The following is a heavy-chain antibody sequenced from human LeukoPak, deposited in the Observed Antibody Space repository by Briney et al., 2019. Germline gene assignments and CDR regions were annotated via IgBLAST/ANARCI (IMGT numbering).Heavy chain of an antibody. CDR2: IIPSFGTA. J-gene: IGHJ6*02. CDR1: GGTFNSYG. CDR3: ARLDEYSSSSRYYGMDV. Sequence: SVKVSCKASGGTFNSYGISLVRQAPGPGHEWMGGIIPSFGTANYAQKFQGRVTITADESTSTAYMELSSLRSEDTAVYYCARLDEYSSSSRYYGMDVWGQGTTVTVSS. D-gene: IGHD6-6*01. V-gene: IGHV1-69*13.